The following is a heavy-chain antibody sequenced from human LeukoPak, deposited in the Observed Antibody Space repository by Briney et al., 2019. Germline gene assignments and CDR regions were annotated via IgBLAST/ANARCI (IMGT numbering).Heavy chain of an antibody. CDR3: ARSPNEWELTTQFDY. V-gene: IGHV3-53*01. Sequence: GGSLSLSCAASGFTVSSNYMSWVRQAPGKGLEWVSVIYSGGSTYYADSVKGRFTISRDNSKNTLYLQMNCLRAEDTAVYYCARSPNEWELTTQFDYWGQGTLVTVSS. CDR2: IYSGGST. CDR1: GFTVSSNY. D-gene: IGHD1-26*01. J-gene: IGHJ4*02.